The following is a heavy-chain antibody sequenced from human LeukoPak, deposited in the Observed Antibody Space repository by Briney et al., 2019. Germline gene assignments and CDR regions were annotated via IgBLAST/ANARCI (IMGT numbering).Heavy chain of an antibody. V-gene: IGHV3-21*01. J-gene: IGHJ4*02. CDR3: AREGPPSDYGSGSSYFDY. CDR1: GFTFSSYS. D-gene: IGHD3-10*01. Sequence: GGSLRLSCAASGFTFSSYSMNWVRQAPGKGLEWVSSISSSSSYIYYADSVKGRFTISRDNAKNSLYLQMNSLRAEDTAVYYCAREGPPSDYGSGSSYFDYWGQGTLVTVSS. CDR2: ISSSSSYI.